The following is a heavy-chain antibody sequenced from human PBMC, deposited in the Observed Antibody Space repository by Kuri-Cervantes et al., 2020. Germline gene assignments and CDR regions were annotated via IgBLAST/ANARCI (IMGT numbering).Heavy chain of an antibody. V-gene: IGHV4-39*07. CDR2: IYYSGST. CDR3: ARDPMVRGGGLDY. J-gene: IGHJ4*02. CDR1: GGSISSSSYY. Sequence: SETLSLTCTVSGGSISSSSYYWGWIRQPPGKGLEWIGSIYYSGSTNYNPSLKSRVTISVDTSKNQFSLKLSSVTAADTAVYYCARDPMVRGGGLDYWGQGTRVTVSS. D-gene: IGHD3-10*01.